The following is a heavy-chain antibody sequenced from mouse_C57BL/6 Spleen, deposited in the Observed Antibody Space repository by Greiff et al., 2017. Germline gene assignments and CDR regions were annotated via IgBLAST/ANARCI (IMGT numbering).Heavy chain of an antibody. J-gene: IGHJ3*01. CDR3: TLRWFAY. Sequence: EVKVEESGGGLVQPGGSMKLSCVASGFTFSNYWMNWVRQSPEKGLEWVAQIRLKSDNYATHYAESVKGRFTISRDDSKSSVYLQMNNLRAEDTGSYYCTLRWFAYWGQGTLVTVSA. CDR2: IRLKSDNYAT. V-gene: IGHV6-3*01. CDR1: GFTFSNYW. D-gene: IGHD1-1*01.